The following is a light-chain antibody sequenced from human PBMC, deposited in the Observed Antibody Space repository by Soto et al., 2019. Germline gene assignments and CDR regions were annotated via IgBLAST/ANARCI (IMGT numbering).Light chain of an antibody. V-gene: IGKV3-15*01. CDR1: HSVSTN. CDR3: QQYNNWPPWT. Sequence: EIVMTQSPATLSVSPGERAALSCRASHSVSTNLAWYQHKPGQAPRLLIYGASTRATGIQARFSGSGSGTEFTLTITSLQSEDFAVYYCQQYNNWPPWTFGQGTKVEIK. J-gene: IGKJ1*01. CDR2: GAS.